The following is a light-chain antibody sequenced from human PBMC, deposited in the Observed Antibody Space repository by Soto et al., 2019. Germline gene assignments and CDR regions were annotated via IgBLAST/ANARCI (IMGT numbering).Light chain of an antibody. CDR1: SSDVGGPNY. CDR2: DVS. J-gene: IGLJ2*01. Sequence: QSALTQPPSASGFPGQSVTISCTGTSSDVGGPNYVSWYQQHPGKSPKLMIYDVSKRPSGVPDRFSGSKSGNTASLTVSGLQAEDEADYYCSSYAGSNNKVFGGGTKLTV. V-gene: IGLV2-8*01. CDR3: SSYAGSNNKV.